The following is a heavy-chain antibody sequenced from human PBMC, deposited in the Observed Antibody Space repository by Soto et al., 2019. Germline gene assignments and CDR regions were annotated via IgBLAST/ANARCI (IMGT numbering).Heavy chain of an antibody. V-gene: IGHV4-30-2*01. CDR2: IYHSGST. D-gene: IGHD5-18*01. J-gene: IGHJ4*02. CDR3: ARDNGYSYGYTLDH. CDR1: GGSISSGGYS. Sequence: SETLSLTCSVSGGSISSGGYSGGWIRQPPGKGLEWIGYIYHSGSTYYNPSPKSRVTISVDRSKNQFSLKLSSVTAADTAVYYCARDNGYSYGYTLDHWGQGTLVTVS.